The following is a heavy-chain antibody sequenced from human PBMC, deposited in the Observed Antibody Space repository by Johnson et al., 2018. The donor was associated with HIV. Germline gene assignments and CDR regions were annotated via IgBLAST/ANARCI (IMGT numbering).Heavy chain of an antibody. D-gene: IGHD3-10*01. CDR1: GFTFSNAW. J-gene: IGHJ3*01. CDR2: IKSKTDGGTT. Sequence: VQLVESGGGVVQPGGSMRLSCTASGFTFSNAWMSWVRQAPGKGLEWVGRIKSKTDGGTTDYAAPVKGRFTISRDDSKNTLYLQMNRLKTEDTAVYYCTTVEYGSGSPLWGQGTMVTVSS. CDR3: TTVEYGSGSPL. V-gene: IGHV3-15*01.